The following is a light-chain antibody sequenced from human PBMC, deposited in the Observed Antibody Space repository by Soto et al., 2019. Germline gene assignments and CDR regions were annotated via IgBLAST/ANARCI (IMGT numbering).Light chain of an antibody. V-gene: IGKV3-20*01. J-gene: IGKJ2*01. Sequence: VLTQSPGTLSLSPGERANLSCRASQSVSRYLVWYQQKPGQAPRLLIYGASSRASGIPDRFSGCGSGTDFTLTINRLGPEDSAVYYCQQFDTSPYTFGQGTKLEIK. CDR2: GAS. CDR3: QQFDTSPYT. CDR1: QSVSRY.